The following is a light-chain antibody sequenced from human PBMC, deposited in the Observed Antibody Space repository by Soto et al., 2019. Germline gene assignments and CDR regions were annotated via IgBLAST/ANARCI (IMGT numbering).Light chain of an antibody. CDR1: QSVSSN. V-gene: IGKV3-15*01. CDR2: GTS. CDR3: QQYGSSRT. J-gene: IGKJ1*01. Sequence: EIVMTQSPAIMSVSPGERATLSCRASQSVSSNLAWYQQKHGQAPRLLFYGTSARATGIPARFSGSGSGTDFTLTISRLEPEDFAVYYCQQYGSSRTFGQGTKVDIK.